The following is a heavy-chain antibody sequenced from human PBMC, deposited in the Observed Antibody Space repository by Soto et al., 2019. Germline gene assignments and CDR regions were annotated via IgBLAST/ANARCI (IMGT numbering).Heavy chain of an antibody. Sequence: VKVSCKTSGYNFTNFDINWVRQAPGRGLVWMGWMNPSSGETGSAQNFQGRVTMTRDISTRTFFMQLTSLRSEDTAIYYCARLAEYCNGIKCYSNFDFWGRGTQVTVSS. CDR2: MNPSSGET. CDR3: ARLAEYCNGIKCYSNFDF. D-gene: IGHD2-15*01. CDR1: GYNFTNFD. V-gene: IGHV1-8*01. J-gene: IGHJ4*01.